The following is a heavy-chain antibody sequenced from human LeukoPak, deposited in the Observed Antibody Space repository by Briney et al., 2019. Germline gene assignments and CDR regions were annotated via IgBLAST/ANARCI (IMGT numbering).Heavy chain of an antibody. CDR3: AKDFCSSTSCYSDY. V-gene: IGHV3-9*01. CDR1: GFTFDDYA. CDR2: ISWNSVTI. J-gene: IGHJ4*02. D-gene: IGHD2-2*01. Sequence: GRSLRLSCAASGFTFDDYAMHWVRQAPWKGLEWVSGISWNSVTIGYADSVKGRFTISRDNAKNSLYLQMNSLRAEDTALYYCAKDFCSSTSCYSDYWGQGTLVTVSS.